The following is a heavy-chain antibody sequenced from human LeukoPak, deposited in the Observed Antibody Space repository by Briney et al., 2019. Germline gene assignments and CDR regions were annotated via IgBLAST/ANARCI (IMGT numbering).Heavy chain of an antibody. CDR3: AISRYSGTTLDY. Sequence: GGSLRLSCAASGFTFSSYWMHWVRQAPGKGLVWVSRINSDGGTTTYADSVKGRFTISRDNAKSTLYLQMNSLRIEDTAVYYCAISRYSGTTLDYWGQGSLVTVPS. D-gene: IGHD1-26*01. V-gene: IGHV3-74*01. CDR1: GFTFSSYW. CDR2: INSDGGTT. J-gene: IGHJ4*02.